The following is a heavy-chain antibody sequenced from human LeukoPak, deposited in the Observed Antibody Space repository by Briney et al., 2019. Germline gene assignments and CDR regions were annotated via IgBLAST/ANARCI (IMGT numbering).Heavy chain of an antibody. CDR1: GGSISNYF. CDR2: IYDSGTT. D-gene: IGHD3-10*01. J-gene: IGHJ4*02. CDR3: ARAPFGFGELFPLV. V-gene: IGHV4-59*01. Sequence: SETLSLTCTVSGGSISNYFWSWIRQPPGKGPEWIGYIYDSGTTNYNPSLKSRVTISIDTSKNQFSLKLSSVTLADTAVYYCARAPFGFGELFPLVWGQGLLVTVSS.